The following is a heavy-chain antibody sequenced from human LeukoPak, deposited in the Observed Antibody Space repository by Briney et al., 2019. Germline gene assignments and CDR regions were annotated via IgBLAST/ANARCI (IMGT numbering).Heavy chain of an antibody. CDR2: ISSNGGST. CDR3: ARSQLLWFGALNYYFDY. V-gene: IGHV3-64*01. CDR1: GFTFSSYA. D-gene: IGHD3-10*01. J-gene: IGHJ4*02. Sequence: GGSLRLSCAASGFTFSSYAMHWVRQAPGKGLEYVSAISSNGGSTYYANSVKGRFTISRDNSKNTLYLQMGSLRAEDMAVYYCARSQLLWFGALNYYFDYWGQGTLVTVSS.